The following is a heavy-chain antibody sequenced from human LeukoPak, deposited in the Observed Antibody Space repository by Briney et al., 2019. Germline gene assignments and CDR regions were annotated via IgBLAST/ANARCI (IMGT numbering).Heavy chain of an antibody. Sequence: GRSLRLSCAASGFTFSSYSMNWVRQAPGKGLEWVSYISSSGSTIYYADSVKGRFTFSRDNAKNSLFLQMTSLRVDDTAVYYCARRVTAQWYFDLWGRGTRVTVSS. J-gene: IGHJ2*01. D-gene: IGHD2-21*02. CDR1: GFTFSSYS. V-gene: IGHV3-48*04. CDR2: ISSSGSTI. CDR3: ARRVTAQWYFDL.